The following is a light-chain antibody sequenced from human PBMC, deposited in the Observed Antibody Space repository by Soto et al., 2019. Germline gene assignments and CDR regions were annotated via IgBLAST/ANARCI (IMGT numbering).Light chain of an antibody. CDR3: SSYRSRTSLATV. V-gene: IGLV2-14*01. Sequence: QSALTQPASVSGSPGQSISISCTGTSNDVGGYNYVSWYQQHPGKAPKLIIYEVSNRPSGVSNRFSGSKSGNTASLTISGLQADDESDYYCSSYRSRTSLATVFGGGTKLTVL. CDR2: EVS. CDR1: SNDVGGYNY. J-gene: IGLJ3*02.